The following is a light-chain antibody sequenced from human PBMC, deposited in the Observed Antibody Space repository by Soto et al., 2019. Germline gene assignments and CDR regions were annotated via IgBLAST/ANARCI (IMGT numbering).Light chain of an antibody. CDR2: AAS. CDR1: QGISSY. J-gene: IGKJ3*01. V-gene: IGKV1-8*01. Sequence: AIRMTQSPSSLSASTGDRVTITCRAIQGISSYLAWDQQKPGKAPKLLIYAASTSQSGVPSRFSGSGSGTDFTLTITCLQSEDFATYYCQQYYSYPFTFGPGTKVDIK. CDR3: QQYYSYPFT.